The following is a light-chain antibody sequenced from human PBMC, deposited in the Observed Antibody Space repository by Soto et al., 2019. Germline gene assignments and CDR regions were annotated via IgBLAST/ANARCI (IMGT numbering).Light chain of an antibody. Sequence: EVVLTQSPGTLSLAPGERATLSCRARQSVTSSSLAWYPQKPGQAPSLLSYGAYDRAAGIPDRLSGSGSGTDFTSTISRLEPEDFSVYYCQQYGSSVPIYSVGQGTKVEI. CDR3: QQYGSSVPIYS. CDR2: GAY. CDR1: QSVTSSS. J-gene: IGKJ2*01. V-gene: IGKV3-20*01.